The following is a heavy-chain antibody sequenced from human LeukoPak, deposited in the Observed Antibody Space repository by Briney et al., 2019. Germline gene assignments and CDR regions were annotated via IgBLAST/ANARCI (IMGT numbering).Heavy chain of an antibody. J-gene: IGHJ4*02. CDR3: AKDPGERRQGKPYSGSSFDY. D-gene: IGHD1-26*01. Sequence: TGGSLRLSCAASGFTFSSYAMSWVRQAPGKGLEWVSAISGSGGSTYYADSVKGRFTISRDNSKNTLYLQMNSLRAEDTAVYYCAKDPGERRQGKPYSGSSFDYWGQGTLVTVSS. V-gene: IGHV3-23*01. CDR2: ISGSGGST. CDR1: GFTFSSYA.